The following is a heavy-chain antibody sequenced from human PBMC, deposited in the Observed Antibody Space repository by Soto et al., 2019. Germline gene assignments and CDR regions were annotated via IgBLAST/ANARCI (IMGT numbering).Heavy chain of an antibody. Sequence: GGSLRLSCAASGFTFSSYGMHWVRQAPGKGLEWVAVISYDGSNKYYADSVKGRFTISRDNSKNTLYLQMNSLRAEDTAVYYCAKEYRGELLLLFDYWGQGTLVTVSS. V-gene: IGHV3-30*18. J-gene: IGHJ4*02. CDR1: GFTFSSYG. D-gene: IGHD3-10*01. CDR2: ISYDGSNK. CDR3: AKEYRGELLLLFDY.